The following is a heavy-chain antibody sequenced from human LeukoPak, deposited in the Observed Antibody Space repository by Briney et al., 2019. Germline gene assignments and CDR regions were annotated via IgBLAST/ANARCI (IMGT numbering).Heavy chain of an antibody. D-gene: IGHD4-17*01. CDR3: ARSDYGDYLDY. CDR2: INGDESST. Sequence: PGGSLRLSCAASGFTFSSYYMHWVRQVPGKGLVWVSRINGDESSTTYADSVKGRFTISRDNAKNSLYLQMNSLRAEDTAVYYCARSDYGDYLDYWGQGTLVTVSS. CDR1: GFTFSSYY. V-gene: IGHV3-74*01. J-gene: IGHJ4*02.